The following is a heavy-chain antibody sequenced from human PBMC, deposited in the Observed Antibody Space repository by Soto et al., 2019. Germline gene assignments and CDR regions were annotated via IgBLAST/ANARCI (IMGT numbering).Heavy chain of an antibody. D-gene: IGHD6-13*01. CDR2: IWYDGSNK. Sequence: PGGSLRLSCAASGFTFSSYGMHWVRQAPGKGLEWVAVIWYDGSNKYYADSVKGRFTISRDNSKNTLYLQMNSLRAEDTAVYYCARASSSWPFDYWGQGTLVTVSS. CDR1: GFTFSSYG. J-gene: IGHJ4*02. V-gene: IGHV3-33*01. CDR3: ARASSSWPFDY.